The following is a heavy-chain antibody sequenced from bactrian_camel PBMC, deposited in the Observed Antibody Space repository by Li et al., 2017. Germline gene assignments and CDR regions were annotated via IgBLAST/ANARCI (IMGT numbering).Heavy chain of an antibody. D-gene: IGHD4*01. Sequence: DVQLVESGGGLVQPGGSLRLSCAASGFTFSSYAMSWVRQAPGKGLEWVSAINSRGGSAYYADSVKGRFTISRDSAKNTLYLEINSLKPEDTAMYYCAADQDEYDAYNYWGQGTQVTVS. CDR1: GFTFSSYA. J-gene: IGHJ4*01. V-gene: IGHV3S31*01. CDR3: AADQDEYDAYNY. CDR2: INSRGGSA.